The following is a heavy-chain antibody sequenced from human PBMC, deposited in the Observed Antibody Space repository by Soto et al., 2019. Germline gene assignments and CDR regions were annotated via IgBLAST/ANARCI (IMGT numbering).Heavy chain of an antibody. V-gene: IGHV3-33*01. CDR1: GFTFSSYG. J-gene: IGHJ3*02. CDR3: ARGVATEGDAFDI. CDR2: IWYDGSNK. Sequence: QVQLVESGGGVVQPGRSLRLSCAASGFTFSSYGMHWVRQAPGKGLEWVAVIWYDGSNKYYADSVKGRFTISRDNSKNTLYLQMNSLRAEDTAVYYCARGVATEGDAFDIWGQGTMVTVSS.